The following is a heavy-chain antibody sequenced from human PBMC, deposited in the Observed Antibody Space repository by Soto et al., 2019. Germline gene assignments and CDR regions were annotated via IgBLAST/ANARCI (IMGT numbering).Heavy chain of an antibody. Sequence: GASVKVSCKACGDRFDTYTITWMRQAPGRGLEWVGGIIPRSAKSNYAQKFEGRVTITADESTSTAYMELSSLRSEDAAVYYCGPGCVRFLECFPPPYNGLDVGGQGHMVTV. CDR1: GDRFDTYT. V-gene: IGHV1-69*13. CDR3: GPGCVRFLECFPPPYNGLDV. J-gene: IGHJ6*02. D-gene: IGHD3-3*01. CDR2: IIPRSAKS.